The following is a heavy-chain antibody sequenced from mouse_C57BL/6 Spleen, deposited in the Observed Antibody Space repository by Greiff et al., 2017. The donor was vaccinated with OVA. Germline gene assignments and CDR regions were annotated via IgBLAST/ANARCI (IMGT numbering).Heavy chain of an antibody. CDR1: GYTFTDYN. J-gene: IGHJ3*01. V-gene: IGHV1-18*01. CDR3: ARMDYYGSRSPFAY. D-gene: IGHD1-1*01. CDR2: INPNNGGT. Sequence: VQLQQSGPELVKPGASVKIPCKASGYTFTDYNMDWVKQSHGKSLEWIGDINPNNGGTNYNQKFKGKATLTVDKSSSTAYMELRSLTSEDTAVYYCARMDYYGSRSPFAYWGQGTLVTVSA.